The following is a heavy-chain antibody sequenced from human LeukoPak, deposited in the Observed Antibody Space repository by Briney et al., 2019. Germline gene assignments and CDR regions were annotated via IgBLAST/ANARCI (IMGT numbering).Heavy chain of an antibody. V-gene: IGHV4-59*01. CDR2: IHYTGTT. D-gene: IGHD7-27*01. Sequence: PSETLSLTCTVSGGSINSYYWGWIRQPPGKGLECIGYIHYTGTTNYNPSLRSRVTISIDMSKNQFSLKLSSVTAADTAVYYCAHKTTGERFDYWGQGTLATVSS. J-gene: IGHJ4*02. CDR3: AHKTTGERFDY. CDR1: GGSINSYY.